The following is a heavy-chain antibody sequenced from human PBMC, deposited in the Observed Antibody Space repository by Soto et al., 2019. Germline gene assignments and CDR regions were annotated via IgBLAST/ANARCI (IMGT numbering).Heavy chain of an antibody. D-gene: IGHD6-6*01. CDR3: ARGEDSSSSRYYYGMDV. Sequence: ASVKVSCKASGYTFTSYAIHWVRQAPGQRLEWMGWINAGNGNTKYPQEFQGRVTITRDTSASTAYMELSSLRSGDTAVYYCARGEDSSSSRYYYGMDVWGQGTTVTVSS. CDR1: GYTFTSYA. CDR2: INAGNGNT. V-gene: IGHV1-3*01. J-gene: IGHJ6*02.